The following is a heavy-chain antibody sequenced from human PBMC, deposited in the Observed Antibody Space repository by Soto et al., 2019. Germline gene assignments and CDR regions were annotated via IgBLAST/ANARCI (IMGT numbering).Heavy chain of an antibody. Sequence: QITLKESGPTLVKPTQTLTLTCTFSGFSLSTSGVGVGWIRQPPGKALEWLALIYWDDDKRYSPSLKSRLTITKDTYKNQVVLTMTNMDPVDTATYSCAHRLGDTMIRGRPFDPWGQGTLVTVSS. CDR2: IYWDDDK. J-gene: IGHJ5*02. V-gene: IGHV2-5*02. CDR3: AHRLGDTMIRGRPFDP. D-gene: IGHD3-10*01. CDR1: GFSLSTSGVG.